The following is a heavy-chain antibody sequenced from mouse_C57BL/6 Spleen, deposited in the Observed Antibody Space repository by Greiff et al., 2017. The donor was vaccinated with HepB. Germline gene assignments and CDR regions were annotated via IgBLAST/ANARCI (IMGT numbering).Heavy chain of an antibody. CDR1: GFTFSDYY. CDR3: ARALYDGYPYWYFDV. Sequence: EVKVVESEGGLVQPGSSMKLSCTASGFTFSDYYMAWVRQVPEKGLEWVANINYDGSSTYYLDSLKSRFIISRDNAKNILYLQRSSLKSEDTATYYCARALYDGYPYWYFDVWGTGTTVTVSS. J-gene: IGHJ1*03. CDR2: INYDGSST. V-gene: IGHV5-16*01. D-gene: IGHD2-3*01.